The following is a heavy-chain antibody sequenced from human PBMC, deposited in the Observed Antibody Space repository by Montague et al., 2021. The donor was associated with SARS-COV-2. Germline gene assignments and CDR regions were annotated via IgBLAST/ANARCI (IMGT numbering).Heavy chain of an antibody. V-gene: IGHV4-39*07. Sequence: SETLSLTCIVSGDSISASDYYWGWIRQPPGKGLEWIGSISDRGSATYKASLQSRLTISVDTSKNQFSLKLSSVTAADTALYYCRVVPAGIPKGPNFYYMDVWGKGTTVTVSS. CDR3: RVVPAGIPKGPNFYYMDV. CDR1: GDSISASDYY. D-gene: IGHD2-2*02. CDR2: ISDRGSA. J-gene: IGHJ6*03.